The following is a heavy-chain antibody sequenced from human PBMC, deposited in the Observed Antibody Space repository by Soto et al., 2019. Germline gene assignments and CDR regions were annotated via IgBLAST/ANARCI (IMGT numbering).Heavy chain of an antibody. D-gene: IGHD1-26*01. CDR2: FSGRDATR. V-gene: IGHV3-23*01. CDR1: GFTFSSYT. CDR3: VRTIVGATKGGWFDP. J-gene: IGHJ5*02. Sequence: EVQLSESGGGLVQPGGSLRLSCTASGFTFSSYTMSWVRQAPGKGLEWVSSFSGRDATRYYADSVKGRFTISRDNSKTSLYLQMNSLRAEDTALYFCVRTIVGATKGGWFDPWGQGALVTVSS.